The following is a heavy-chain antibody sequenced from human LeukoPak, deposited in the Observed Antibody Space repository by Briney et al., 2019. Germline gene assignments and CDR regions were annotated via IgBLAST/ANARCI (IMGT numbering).Heavy chain of an antibody. Sequence: PGGSLRLSCAASGFTFSNYGMTWVRQAPGKGLEWVSTISTSGGSTYYADSVKGRFTISRDNSENTLYLQMNSLRAEDTAVYYCAKDRYCSGGNCYSFDYWGQGTLVTVSS. D-gene: IGHD2-15*01. CDR1: GFTFSNYG. CDR3: AKDRYCSGGNCYSFDY. CDR2: ISTSGGST. V-gene: IGHV3-23*01. J-gene: IGHJ4*02.